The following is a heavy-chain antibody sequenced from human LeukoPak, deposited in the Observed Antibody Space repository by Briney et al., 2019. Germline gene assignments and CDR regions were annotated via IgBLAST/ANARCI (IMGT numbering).Heavy chain of an antibody. CDR2: ISYDGSNK. J-gene: IGHJ4*02. V-gene: IGHV3-30-3*01. CDR3: ARALSSRTHSSSSLGY. D-gene: IGHD6-6*01. CDR1: GFTFSSYA. Sequence: GGSLRLSCAASGFTFSSYAMHWVRQAPGKGLEWLAVISYDGSNKYYADSVKGRFTISRDNSKNTLYLQMNSLRAEDTAVYYCARALSSRTHSSSSLGYWGQGTLVTVSS.